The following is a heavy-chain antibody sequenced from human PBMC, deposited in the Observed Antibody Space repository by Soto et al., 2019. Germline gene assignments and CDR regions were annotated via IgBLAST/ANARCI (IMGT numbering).Heavy chain of an antibody. J-gene: IGHJ5*02. V-gene: IGHV4-28*01. CDR2: IYYSGTT. Sequence: PSETLSLTCAVSGYSISSSNWWGWIRQPPGKGLEWIGYIYYSGTTYYNPSLKSRVTMSVDTSKNQFSLKLTSVTAVDTAVYYCARRERAAGTDWWFDPWGQGTLVTVSS. D-gene: IGHD6-13*01. CDR1: GYSISSSNW. CDR3: ARRERAAGTDWWFDP.